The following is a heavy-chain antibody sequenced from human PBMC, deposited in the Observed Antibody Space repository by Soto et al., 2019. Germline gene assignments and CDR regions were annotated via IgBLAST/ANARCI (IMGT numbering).Heavy chain of an antibody. D-gene: IGHD2-8*01. V-gene: IGHV3-30*18. CDR3: AKGPHVLMVYATNYYFDY. CDR1: GFTFSSYG. Sequence: GGALRLSCGASGFTFSSYGIHWGRQAPGKGLEWVAVISYDGSNKYYADSVKGRFTISRDNSKNTLYLQMNSLRAEDTAVYYCAKGPHVLMVYATNYYFDYWGQGTLVTVSS. CDR2: ISYDGSNK. J-gene: IGHJ4*02.